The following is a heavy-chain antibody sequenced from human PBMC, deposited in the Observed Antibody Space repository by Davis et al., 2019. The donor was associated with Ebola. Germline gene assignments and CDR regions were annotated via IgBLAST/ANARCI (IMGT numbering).Heavy chain of an antibody. J-gene: IGHJ6*02. CDR1: GFTFDDYA. D-gene: IGHD6-13*01. CDR2: ISWNSGSI. Sequence: GGSLRLSCAASGFTFDDYAMHWVRQAPGKGLEWVSGISWNSGSIGYADSVKGRFTISRDNSKNTLYLQMNSLRAEDTAVYYCARDSVAAPIYYYYGMDVWGQGTTVTVSS. CDR3: ARDSVAAPIYYYYGMDV. V-gene: IGHV3-9*01.